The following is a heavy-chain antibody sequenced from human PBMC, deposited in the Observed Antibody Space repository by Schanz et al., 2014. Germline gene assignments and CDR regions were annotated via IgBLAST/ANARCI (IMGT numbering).Heavy chain of an antibody. CDR3: ARVALPGYSSPRDAFDI. CDR1: GFAFSSYS. CDR2: VSRSTPDI. Sequence: EVQLLESGGGLVQPGGSLRLSCLASGFAFSSYSMNWVRQAPGKGLEWVSYVSRSTPDIYYADSVKGRFTMSRDNAKNSVFLQMNSLRAEDTAVYYCARVALPGYSSPRDAFDIWGQGTMVTVSS. D-gene: IGHD5-18*01. J-gene: IGHJ3*02. V-gene: IGHV3-48*01.